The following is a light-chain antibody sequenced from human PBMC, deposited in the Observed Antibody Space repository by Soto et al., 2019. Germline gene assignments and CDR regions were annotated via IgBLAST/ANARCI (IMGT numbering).Light chain of an antibody. CDR1: QGISNF. Sequence: DIQMTQSPSSLSASVGDRDTITCRASQGISNFLAWYQQKPGKAPKLLIYAAYTLHSGIPSQFSSSVSGTHCTLTITSLQPEDVATYYCQKYNGVPLTLGGGTKVDIK. V-gene: IGKV1-27*01. CDR2: AAY. J-gene: IGKJ4*01. CDR3: QKYNGVPLT.